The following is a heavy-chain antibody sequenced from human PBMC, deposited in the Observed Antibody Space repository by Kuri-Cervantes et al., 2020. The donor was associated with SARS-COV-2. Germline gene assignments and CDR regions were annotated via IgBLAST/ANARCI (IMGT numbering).Heavy chain of an antibody. CDR2: ISAYNGNT. CDR3: ARGWSGYSLYYFDY. Sequence: ASVKVSCKASGYTFTSYGIGWVRQAPGQGLEWMGWISAYNGNTNYAQKLQGRVTMTTDTSTSTVYMELRSLRSDDTAVYYCARGWSGYSLYYFDYWGQGTLVTVSS. V-gene: IGHV1-18*01. CDR1: GYTFTSYG. D-gene: IGHD3-3*01. J-gene: IGHJ4*02.